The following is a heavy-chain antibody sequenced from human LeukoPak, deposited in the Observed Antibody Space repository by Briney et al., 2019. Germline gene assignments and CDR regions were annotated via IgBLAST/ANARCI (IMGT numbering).Heavy chain of an antibody. CDR2: IIPILGIA. D-gene: IGHD6-13*01. J-gene: IGHJ4*02. Sequence: GASVKVSCKASGGTFSSYAISWVRQAPGQGLEWMGRIIPILGIANYAQKFQGRVTITADKSTSTAYMELSSLRSEDTAVYYCARDQQQLVHFDYWGQGTLVTVSS. CDR1: GGTFSSYA. V-gene: IGHV1-69*04. CDR3: ARDQQQLVHFDY.